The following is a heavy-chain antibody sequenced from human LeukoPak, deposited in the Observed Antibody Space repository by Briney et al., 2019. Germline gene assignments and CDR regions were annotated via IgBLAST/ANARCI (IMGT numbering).Heavy chain of an antibody. Sequence: SETLSLTWAVSGYSISSGYYWGWIRQPPGKGLEWIGSIYHSGSTYYNPSLKSRVTISVDTSKNQFSLKLSSVTAADTAVYYCARTHAYYDFWSGYHTPEDYWGQGTLVTVSS. CDR3: ARTHAYYDFWSGYHTPEDY. D-gene: IGHD3-3*01. J-gene: IGHJ4*02. V-gene: IGHV4-38-2*01. CDR2: IYHSGST. CDR1: GYSISSGYY.